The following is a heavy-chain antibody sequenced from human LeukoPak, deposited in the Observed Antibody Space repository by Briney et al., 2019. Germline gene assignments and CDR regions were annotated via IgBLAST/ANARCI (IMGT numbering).Heavy chain of an antibody. CDR2: IIPIFGTA. Sequence: VASAKVSCKASGGTFSSYAISWVRQAPGQGLEWMGGIIPIFGTANYAQKFQGRVTITADESTSTAYMELSSLRSEDTAVYYCASDLYCSTTSCYPDYWGQGTLVTVSS. CDR1: GGTFSSYA. V-gene: IGHV1-69*13. CDR3: ASDLYCSTTSCYPDY. D-gene: IGHD2-2*01. J-gene: IGHJ4*02.